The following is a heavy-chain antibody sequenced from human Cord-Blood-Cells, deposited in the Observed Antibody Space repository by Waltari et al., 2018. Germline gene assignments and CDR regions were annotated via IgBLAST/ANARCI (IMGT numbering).Heavy chain of an antibody. CDR2: INPSGGST. CDR3: ARALTGDILTGYYDAFYI. CDR1: GYTFTSYY. D-gene: IGHD3-9*01. J-gene: IGHJ3*02. Sequence: QVQLVQSGAEVKKPGASVKVSCKASGYTFTSYYMHWVRQAPGQGLEWTGIINPSGGSTSYAQNVQGRVTMTRDTSTSTVYMEPSSLRSEDTAVYYCARALTGDILTGYYDAFYIWGQGTMVTVSS. V-gene: IGHV1-46*01.